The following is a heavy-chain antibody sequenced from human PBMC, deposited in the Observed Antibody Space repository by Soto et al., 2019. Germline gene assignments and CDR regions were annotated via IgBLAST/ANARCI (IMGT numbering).Heavy chain of an antibody. J-gene: IGHJ4*02. Sequence: GGSLRLSCAASGFSFNIFTMNWVRQAPGKGLEWVSSIRTGSSSIYYADSVKGRFTISRDNAKNSLYLQMNRLRAEDTAVYYCARVRSLAVAAKPKSYYFDYWGQGTLVTVSS. D-gene: IGHD6-19*01. CDR1: GFSFNIFT. V-gene: IGHV3-21*01. CDR2: IRTGSSSI. CDR3: ARVRSLAVAAKPKSYYFDY.